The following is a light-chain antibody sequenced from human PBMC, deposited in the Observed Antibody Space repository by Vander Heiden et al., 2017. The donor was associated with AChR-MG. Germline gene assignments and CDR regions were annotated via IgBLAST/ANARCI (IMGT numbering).Light chain of an antibody. CDR2: DDT. Sequence: YVPTQPPPLSLGPGQTARISCGGNNIRSKSVHWYQQKPGQAPVLVVYDDTDRPSGIPERFSGSNSGNTATLTISRVEAGDEAGYDCQVWDTGSDHWLFGGGTKLTVL. V-gene: IGLV3-21*02. CDR3: QVWDTGSDHWL. CDR1: NIRSKS. J-gene: IGLJ3*02.